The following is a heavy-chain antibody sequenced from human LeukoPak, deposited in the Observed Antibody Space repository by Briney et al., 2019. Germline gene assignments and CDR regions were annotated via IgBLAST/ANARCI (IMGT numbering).Heavy chain of an antibody. V-gene: IGHV1-18*01. CDR1: GYTFTSYG. D-gene: IGHD3-10*01. CDR3: ARLSGAWFGELYNWFDP. Sequence: RASVKVSCKASGYTFTSYGISWVRQAPGQGLEWMGWISAYNGNTNYAQKLQGRVTMTTDTSTSTAYLQWSSLKASDTAMYYCARLSGAWFGELYNWFDPWGQGTLVTVSS. J-gene: IGHJ5*02. CDR2: ISAYNGNT.